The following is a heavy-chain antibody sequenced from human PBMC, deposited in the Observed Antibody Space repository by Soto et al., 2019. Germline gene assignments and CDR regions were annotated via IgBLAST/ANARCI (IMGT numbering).Heavy chain of an antibody. J-gene: IGHJ5*02. V-gene: IGHV4-31*03. CDR2: IYYSGST. D-gene: IGHD6-13*01. CDR1: GDSISSCGYY. Sequence: NLELTCTVSGDSISSCGYYCSWIRQHPGKGLEWIGYIYYSGSTYYNPSLKSRVTISVDTSKNQFSLKLSSVTAADTAVYYCARVGSAAPRGYLFYPRAQRTLVTVSA. CDR3: ARVGSAAPRGYLFYP.